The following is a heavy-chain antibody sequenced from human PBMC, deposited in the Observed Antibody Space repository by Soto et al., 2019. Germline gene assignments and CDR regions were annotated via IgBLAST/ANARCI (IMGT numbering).Heavy chain of an antibody. Sequence: PGGSLRLPCAASGFTFSNAWMSWVRQAPGKGLEWVGRIKSKTDGGTTDYAAPVKGRFTISRDDSKNTLYLQMNSLKTEDTAVYYCTSFPLAPAQARINNWAQETLVTVSS. J-gene: IGHJ4*02. CDR3: TSFPLAPAQARINN. CDR2: IKSKTDGGTT. CDR1: GFTFSNAW. V-gene: IGHV3-15*01.